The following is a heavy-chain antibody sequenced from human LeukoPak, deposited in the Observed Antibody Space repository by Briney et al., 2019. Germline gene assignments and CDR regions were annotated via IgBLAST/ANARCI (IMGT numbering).Heavy chain of an antibody. CDR1: GGSISSYY. Sequence: SETLSLTCTVSGGSISSYYWSWIRQPPGKGLEWIGEINHSGSTNYNPSLKSRVTISVDTSKNQFSLKLSSVTAADTAVYYCARPVAARPREDFDYWGQGTLVTVSS. V-gene: IGHV4-34*01. J-gene: IGHJ4*02. CDR3: ARPVAARPREDFDY. D-gene: IGHD6-6*01. CDR2: INHSGST.